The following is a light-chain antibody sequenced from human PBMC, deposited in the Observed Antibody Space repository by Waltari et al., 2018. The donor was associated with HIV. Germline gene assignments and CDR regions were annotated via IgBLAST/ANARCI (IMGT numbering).Light chain of an antibody. Sequence: QSALTQPRSVSGSPGQSVTISCTGSSSDVGGYKFVSWYQQHPGKAPKVIIHAVSERPSGVPDRFSGSKSGNTASLTISGLQAEDDADYYCCSYAGSYTMVFGGGTKLTVL. CDR3: CSYAGSYTMV. J-gene: IGLJ2*01. CDR2: AVS. CDR1: SSDVGGYKF. V-gene: IGLV2-11*01.